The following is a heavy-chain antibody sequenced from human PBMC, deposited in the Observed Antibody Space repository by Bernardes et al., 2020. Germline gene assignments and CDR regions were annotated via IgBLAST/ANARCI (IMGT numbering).Heavy chain of an antibody. Sequence: GSLSPSCVASRFTFNTYAMAWVRHAPGKGLEWVAVISGNGGSTNYADSGKGRFTISKDKSKSTLYLEMDGLRVEDTAKYYCAKSRGYSGWAAFDLWGQGTMVTVSS. D-gene: IGHD5-12*01. CDR3: AKSRGYSGWAAFDL. J-gene: IGHJ3*01. CDR2: ISGNGGST. CDR1: RFTFNTYA. V-gene: IGHV3-23*01.